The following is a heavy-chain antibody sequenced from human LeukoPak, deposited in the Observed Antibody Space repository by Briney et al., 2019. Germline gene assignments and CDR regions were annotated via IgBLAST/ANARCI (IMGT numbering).Heavy chain of an antibody. Sequence: PGGSLRLSCAASGFTVSSNYMSWVRQAPGKGLEWVSVIYGGGSTYCADSVKGRFTISRDNSKNTLYLQMNSLRAEDTAVYYCARDVVAGQGNWFDPWGQGTLVTVSS. CDR2: IYGGGST. V-gene: IGHV3-53*01. D-gene: IGHD2-21*01. CDR3: ARDVVAGQGNWFDP. CDR1: GFTVSSNY. J-gene: IGHJ5*02.